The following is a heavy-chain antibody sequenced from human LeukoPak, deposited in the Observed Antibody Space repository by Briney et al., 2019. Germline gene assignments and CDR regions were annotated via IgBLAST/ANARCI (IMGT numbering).Heavy chain of an antibody. V-gene: IGHV3-23*01. Sequence: GSLRLSCAASGFTFDDYAMSWVRQAPGKGLEWVSAISGSGGSTYYADSVKGRFTISRDNSKNTLYLQMNSLRAEDTAVYYCAKGTIVVVPAAQPDYWGQGTLVTVSS. D-gene: IGHD2-2*01. CDR1: GFTFDDYA. CDR2: ISGSGGST. J-gene: IGHJ4*02. CDR3: AKGTIVVVPAAQPDY.